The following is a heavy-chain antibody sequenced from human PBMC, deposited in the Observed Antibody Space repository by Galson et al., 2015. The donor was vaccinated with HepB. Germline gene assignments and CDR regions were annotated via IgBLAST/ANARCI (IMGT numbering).Heavy chain of an antibody. J-gene: IGHJ4*02. CDR3: AKDEGLEGSSQFDY. CDR1: GFTFSSYG. Sequence: SLRLSCTASGFTFSSYGMHWVRQAPGKGLEWVAVISYDGSNKYYADSVKGRFAISRDNSKNTLYLQMNSLRAEDTAVYYCAKDEGLEGSSQFDYWGQGTLVTVSS. D-gene: IGHD6-19*01. CDR2: ISYDGSNK. V-gene: IGHV3-30*18.